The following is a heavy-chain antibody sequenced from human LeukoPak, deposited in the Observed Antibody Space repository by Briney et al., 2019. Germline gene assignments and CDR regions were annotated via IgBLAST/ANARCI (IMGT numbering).Heavy chain of an antibody. Sequence: SETLSLTCTVSGGSISSSSYYWGWIRQPPGKGLEWIGSIYYSGSTYYNPSLKSRVTMSIDTSKNQFSLNLSSVTASDAAIYYCARRGAARRYDGLDVWGQGTTVTVSS. CDR1: GGSISSSSYY. V-gene: IGHV4-39*07. CDR3: ARRGAARRYDGLDV. J-gene: IGHJ6*02. D-gene: IGHD6-6*01. CDR2: IYYSGST.